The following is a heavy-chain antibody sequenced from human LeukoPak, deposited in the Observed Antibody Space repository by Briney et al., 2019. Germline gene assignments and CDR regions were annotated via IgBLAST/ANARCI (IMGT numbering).Heavy chain of an antibody. CDR2: ISAYNGNT. CDR1: GFSFTSYW. V-gene: IGHV1-18*04. J-gene: IGHJ4*02. D-gene: IGHD3-10*01. Sequence: GESLKISCKGSGFSFTSYWIGWVRQAPGQGLEWMGWISAYNGNTNYAQKLQGRVTMTTDTSTSTAYMELRSLRSDDTAVYYCARESGPFDYWGQGTLVTVSS. CDR3: ARESGPFDY.